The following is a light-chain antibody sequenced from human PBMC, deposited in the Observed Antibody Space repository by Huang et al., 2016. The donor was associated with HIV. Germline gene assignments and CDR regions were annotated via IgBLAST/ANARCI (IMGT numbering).Light chain of an antibody. J-gene: IGKJ1*01. CDR1: QSVSSSSTSKDY. CDR2: WES. CDR3: QQYYSSPQT. Sequence: DIIMTQSPDSLAVSLGERATLNCRSSQSVSSSSTSKDYMAWFHKKPGQPPRLLLFWESTGEAGVPDRVSGSGSGTHFTLTSANLEAEDAAIYYCQQYYSSPQTFGQGTRVEVK. V-gene: IGKV4-1*01.